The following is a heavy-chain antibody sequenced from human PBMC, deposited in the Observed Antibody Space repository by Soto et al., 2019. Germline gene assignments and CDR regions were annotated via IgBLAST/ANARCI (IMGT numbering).Heavy chain of an antibody. V-gene: IGHV3-74*01. D-gene: IGHD1-1*01. CDR1: GFTFSAYW. CDR2: ISDDGSTA. J-gene: IGHJ4*02. CDR3: ARGTRVSSTGTGAH. Sequence: GGSLRLSCAVSGFTFSAYWMHWVRQVPGKGLTWVSRISDDGSTATYADSVKGRFVISRDNAKNSLYLEMNTLRVDDSGLYYCARGTRVSSTGTGAHWGRGTLVTVS.